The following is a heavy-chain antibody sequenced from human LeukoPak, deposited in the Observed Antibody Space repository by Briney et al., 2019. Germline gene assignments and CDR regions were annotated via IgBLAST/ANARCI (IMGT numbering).Heavy chain of an antibody. D-gene: IGHD4-17*01. J-gene: IGHJ6*02. CDR3: ARELRPYGMDV. CDR2: ISYDGSNK. V-gene: IGHV3-30*03. CDR1: GFTFSSYG. Sequence: GRSLRLSCAASGFTFSSYGMHWVRQAPGKGLDGVAVISYDGSNKYYADSVKGRFTISSANYKNTLYLQTTSMSAEATAVYYCARELRPYGMDVWGQGTTVTVSS.